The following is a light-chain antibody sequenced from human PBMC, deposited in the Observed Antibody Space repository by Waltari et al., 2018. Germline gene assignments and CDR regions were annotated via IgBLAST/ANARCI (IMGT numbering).Light chain of an antibody. V-gene: IGLV2-14*01. Sequence: QSALTQPASVSGSPGQSITIPCTGTSTDIGAYNCVSWYQQHPGKAPKLMISDVSNRPSGVSNRFSGSKSGNTASLTISGLQAEDEADYYCTSHASGSTLYVFGTGTRVTVL. CDR1: STDIGAYNC. CDR2: DVS. CDR3: TSHASGSTLYV. J-gene: IGLJ1*01.